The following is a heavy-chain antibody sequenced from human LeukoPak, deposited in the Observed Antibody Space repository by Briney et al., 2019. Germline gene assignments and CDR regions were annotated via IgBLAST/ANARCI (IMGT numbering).Heavy chain of an antibody. V-gene: IGHV3-21*01. Sequence: GGSLRLSCAASGFTFSSYSMNWVRQAPGKGLEWVSSISSSSSYIYYADSVKGRFTISRDNAKNSLYLQMNSLRAEDTAVYYCARDFPVVTGYGSLHYYYYMDVWGKGTTVTISS. CDR3: ARDFPVVTGYGSLHYYYYMDV. D-gene: IGHD3-9*01. J-gene: IGHJ6*03. CDR2: ISSSSSYI. CDR1: GFTFSSYS.